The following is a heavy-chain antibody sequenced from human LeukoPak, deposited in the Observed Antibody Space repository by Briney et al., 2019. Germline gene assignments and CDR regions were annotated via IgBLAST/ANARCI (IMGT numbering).Heavy chain of an antibody. V-gene: IGHV1-2*02. CDR2: INPNSGGT. CDR1: GYTFTGYY. J-gene: IGHJ4*01. Sequence: ASVKVSCKASGYTFTGYYMHWVRQAPGQGLEWMGWINPNSGGTNYAQKFQGRVTMTRDTSISTAYMELSRLRSDDTAVYYCARDLGQTSMIAAAGSGHDYWGQGTLVTVSS. CDR3: ARDLGQTSMIAAAGSGHDY. D-gene: IGHD6-13*01.